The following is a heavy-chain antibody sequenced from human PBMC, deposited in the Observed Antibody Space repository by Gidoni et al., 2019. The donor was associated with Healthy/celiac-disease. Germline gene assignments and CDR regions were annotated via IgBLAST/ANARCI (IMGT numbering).Heavy chain of an antibody. CDR3: ARNMRFGELLRADY. V-gene: IGHV3-23*01. CDR2: ISGSGGST. D-gene: IGHD3-10*01. Sequence: EVQLLESGGGFVQPGGSLRLSCAASGFTFSSYAMGWVRQAPGKGLEWVSAISGSGGSTYYADSVKGRFTISRDNSKNTLYLQMNSLRAEDTAVYYCARNMRFGELLRADYWGQGTLVTVSS. J-gene: IGHJ4*02. CDR1: GFTFSSYA.